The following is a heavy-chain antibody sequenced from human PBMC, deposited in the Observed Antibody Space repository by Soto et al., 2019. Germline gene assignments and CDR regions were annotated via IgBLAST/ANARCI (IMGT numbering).Heavy chain of an antibody. CDR1: GDTFSSCT. CDR3: AREAVGFWSGYPY. D-gene: IGHD3-3*01. V-gene: IGHV1-69*04. J-gene: IGHJ4*02. CDR2: IIPIFGIA. Sequence: GASVKVSCKASGDTFSSCTISWVRQAPGQGLEWMGRIIPIFGIANYTQKFQGRVTITADKSTSTAYMELSSLRSEDTAVYYCAREAVGFWSGYPYWGQGTLVTVSS.